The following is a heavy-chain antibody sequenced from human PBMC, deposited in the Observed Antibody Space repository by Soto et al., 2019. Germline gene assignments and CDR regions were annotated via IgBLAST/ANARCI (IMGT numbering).Heavy chain of an antibody. D-gene: IGHD1-1*01. CDR2: INTYNGDT. CDR3: ARVTGSNFFYYTMDL. Sequence: QVQLVQSGAEVKKPGASVKVSCKASGYTLTTYGLYWVRQAPGQGLEWMGWINTYNGDTNYAQKLQGRVTMTTDTSTTTANMELRSLRSDDTAVYYCARVTGSNFFYYTMDLWGQGTTVTVSS. J-gene: IGHJ6*02. CDR1: GYTLTTYG. V-gene: IGHV1-18*01.